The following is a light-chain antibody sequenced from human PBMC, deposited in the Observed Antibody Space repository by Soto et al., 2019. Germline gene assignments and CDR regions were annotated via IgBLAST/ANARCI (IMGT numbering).Light chain of an antibody. J-gene: IGLJ1*01. CDR2: EVN. Sequence: QSALTQPPSASGSPGQSVTISCTGTSSDVGGYKYVSWYQQHPGKDPKRMIFEVNKRPSGVPDRFSGSKSGNTASLTVSGLQAEDEADYYCSSYAGINNLGVFGTGTKVTVL. V-gene: IGLV2-8*01. CDR1: SSDVGGYKY. CDR3: SSYAGINNLGV.